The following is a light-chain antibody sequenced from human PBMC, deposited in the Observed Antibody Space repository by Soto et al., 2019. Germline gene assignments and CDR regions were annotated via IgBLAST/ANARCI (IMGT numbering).Light chain of an antibody. V-gene: IGLV2-14*01. Sequence: QSALTQPASVSGSPGQSITISCTGTSSDVGGYNYVSWYQQHPGKAPKLMIYEVSNRPSGVSNRFSGSKSGNTASLTISGLQAEDEADYYCSSYTSRLEVFGGGTKVTVL. J-gene: IGLJ3*02. CDR2: EVS. CDR3: SSYTSRLEV. CDR1: SSDVGGYNY.